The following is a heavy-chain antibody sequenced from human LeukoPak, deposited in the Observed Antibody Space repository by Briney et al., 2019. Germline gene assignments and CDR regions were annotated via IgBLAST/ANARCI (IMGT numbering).Heavy chain of an antibody. D-gene: IGHD2-2*01. CDR3: AGYGDIVVVPAASYYMDV. CDR1: GFTFSSYA. Sequence: GGSLRLSCAASGFTFSSYAMSWVRQAPGKGLEWVSAISGSGGSTYYADSVKGRFTISRDNTKNTLYLQMNSLRAEDTAVYYCAGYGDIVVVPAASYYMDVWGKGTTVTVSS. V-gene: IGHV3-23*01. CDR2: ISGSGGST. J-gene: IGHJ6*03.